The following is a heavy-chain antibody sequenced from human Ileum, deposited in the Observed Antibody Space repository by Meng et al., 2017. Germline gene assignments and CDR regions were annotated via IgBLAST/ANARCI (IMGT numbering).Heavy chain of an antibody. Sequence: QVQLVQSGAEVKKPGASVPVSCKASGYTFTDYGISWVRQAPGQRLQWLGWVSGYSGQSHYAQRVQDRVAMTTDTSTNTAYMELRSLRSDDTAVYYCAKDSVATATQFDSWGQGTLVTVPQ. CDR3: AKDSVATATQFDS. CDR2: VSGYSGQS. D-gene: IGHD5-12*01. J-gene: IGHJ4*02. CDR1: GYTFTDYG. V-gene: IGHV1-18*01.